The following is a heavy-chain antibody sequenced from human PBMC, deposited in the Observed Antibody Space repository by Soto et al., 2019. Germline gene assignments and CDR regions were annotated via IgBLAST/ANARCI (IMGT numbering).Heavy chain of an antibody. Sequence: SVKVSCKASGATFNSIAFTWVRQAPGQGLEWVGGIIPISRTTIYSQKFQGRVSMTADEATTTGYLELSSLRFEDTAVYFCGEGFRCYVYWG. D-gene: IGHD3-16*01. CDR3: GEGFRCYVY. CDR1: GATFNSIA. CDR2: IIPISRTT. J-gene: IGHJ4*01. V-gene: IGHV1-69*13.